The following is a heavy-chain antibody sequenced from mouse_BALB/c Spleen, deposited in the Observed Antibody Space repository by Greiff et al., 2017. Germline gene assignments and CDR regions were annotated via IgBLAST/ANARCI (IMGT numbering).Heavy chain of an antibody. J-gene: IGHJ2*01. CDR2: ISYSGST. D-gene: IGHD2-13*01. CDR1: GYSITSDYA. Sequence: EVKLQESGPGLVKPSQSLSLTCTVTGYSITSDYAWNWIRQFPGNKLEWMGYISYSGSTSYNPSLKSRISITRDTSKNQFFLQLNSVTTEDTATYYCARDGGTSFDYWGQGTTLTVSS. V-gene: IGHV3-2*02. CDR3: ARDGGTSFDY.